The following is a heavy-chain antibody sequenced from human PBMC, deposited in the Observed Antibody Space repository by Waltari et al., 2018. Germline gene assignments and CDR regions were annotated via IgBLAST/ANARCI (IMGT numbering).Heavy chain of an antibody. J-gene: IGHJ4*02. CDR3: AKGSIFIVVVPAASDF. CDR1: GFTFSSYA. D-gene: IGHD2-2*01. V-gene: IGHV3-23*01. CDR2: ISGSGGST. Sequence: EVQLLESGGGLVQPGGSLRLSCAASGFTFSSYAMSWVRQAPGKGLERVPAISGSGGSTYYADSGKGRFTISRDNSKNTLYLQMNSLRAEDTAVYYCAKGSIFIVVVPAASDFWGQGTLVTVSS.